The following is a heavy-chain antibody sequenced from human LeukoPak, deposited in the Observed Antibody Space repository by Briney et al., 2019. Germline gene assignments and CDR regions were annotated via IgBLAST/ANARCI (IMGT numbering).Heavy chain of an antibody. Sequence: SVKVSCKASGGTFSSYAISWVRQAPGQGLEWTGGIIPIFGTANYAQKFQGRVTITADESTSTAYMELSSLRSEDTAVYYCAREVPGIAVAGRLGPYGYWGQGTLVTVSS. V-gene: IGHV1-69*13. D-gene: IGHD6-19*01. CDR3: AREVPGIAVAGRLGPYGY. J-gene: IGHJ4*02. CDR1: GGTFSSYA. CDR2: IIPIFGTA.